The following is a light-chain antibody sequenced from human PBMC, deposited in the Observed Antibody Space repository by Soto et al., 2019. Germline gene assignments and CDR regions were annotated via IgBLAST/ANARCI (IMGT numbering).Light chain of an antibody. CDR3: SFFASRTTSYV. CDR1: SSDIGTYIS. Sequence: QSALTQPPSVSGSPGQSVSISCTGTSSDIGTYISVSWYQQPPGTAPKLIIYAVSNRPSGVPDRFSGSKSGNTASLTISGLQAEDEANYYCSFFASRTTSYVFGSGTQLTVL. CDR2: AVS. V-gene: IGLV2-18*01. J-gene: IGLJ1*01.